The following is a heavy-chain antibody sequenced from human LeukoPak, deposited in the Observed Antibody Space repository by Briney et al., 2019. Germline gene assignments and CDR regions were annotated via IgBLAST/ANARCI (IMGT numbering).Heavy chain of an antibody. V-gene: IGHV3-74*01. CDR2: ITSDGRTT. D-gene: IGHD3-10*01. Sequence: QPGGSLRLSCAASGFTFSSTWMHWFRQGAGKGLVWVSRITSDGRTTIYADSVKGRFTISRDNSKNTLYLQMNSLRAEDTAVYYCAKGAKLPSITMIRGVRVSYYMDVWGEGTTVTISS. J-gene: IGHJ6*03. CDR1: GFTFSSTW. CDR3: AKGAKLPSITMIRGVRVSYYMDV.